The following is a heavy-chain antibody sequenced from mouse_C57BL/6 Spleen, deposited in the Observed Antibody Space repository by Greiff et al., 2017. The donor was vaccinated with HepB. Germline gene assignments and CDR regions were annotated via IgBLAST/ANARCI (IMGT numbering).Heavy chain of an antibody. CDR2: ISSGSSTI. CDR3: ARPHYYGSSWGFAY. CDR1: GFTFSDYG. Sequence: EVHLVESGGGLVKPGGSLKLSCAASGFTFSDYGMHWVRQAPEKGLEWVAYISSGSSTIYYADTVKGRFTISRDNAKNTLFLQMTSLRSEDTAMYYCARPHYYGSSWGFAYWGQGTLVTVSA. D-gene: IGHD1-1*01. J-gene: IGHJ3*01. V-gene: IGHV5-17*01.